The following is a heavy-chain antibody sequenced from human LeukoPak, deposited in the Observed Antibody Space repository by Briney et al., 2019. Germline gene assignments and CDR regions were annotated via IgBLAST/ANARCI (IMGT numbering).Heavy chain of an antibody. CDR1: GFTFSDYY. J-gene: IGHJ3*02. Sequence: GGSLRLSCAASGFTFSDYYMSWVRQAPGKGLEWVAVISYDGSNKYYADSVKGRFTISRDNAKNSLYLQMNSLRAEDTAVYYCARDASYYDSSGYYLRAFDIWGQGTMVTVSS. CDR3: ARDASYYDSSGYYLRAFDI. V-gene: IGHV3-30-3*01. D-gene: IGHD3-22*01. CDR2: ISYDGSNK.